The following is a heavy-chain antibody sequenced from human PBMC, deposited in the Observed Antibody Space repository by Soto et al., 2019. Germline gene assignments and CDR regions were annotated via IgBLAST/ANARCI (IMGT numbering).Heavy chain of an antibody. Sequence: QVQLVESGGGVVQPGTSLRLSCAASGSTFSNYGMHWVRQAPGKGLEWVAVVWYDGTTTFYPDSVKGRFTISRDNSNNTLYRQMNSLRVEDTAVYYCATVDNYYGSVFWGQGTLVTVSS. J-gene: IGHJ4*02. CDR2: VWYDGTTT. CDR3: ATVDNYYGSVF. CDR1: GSTFSNYG. V-gene: IGHV3-33*01. D-gene: IGHD3-10*01.